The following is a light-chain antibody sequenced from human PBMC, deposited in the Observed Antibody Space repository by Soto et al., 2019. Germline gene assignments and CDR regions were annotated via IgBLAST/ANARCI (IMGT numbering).Light chain of an antibody. CDR1: SSDIGGYNS. J-gene: IGLJ1*01. V-gene: IGLV2-8*01. CDR2: DVT. Sequence: QSALTQSPSASGSPGQSVTISCTGTSSDIGGYNSFSWYQQHPGKAPKVMIYDVTKRPSGVPDRFSGSKSGNTASLTVSALQAEDEADYYCSSYTDRKNLVFGTGTKLTVL. CDR3: SSYTDRKNLV.